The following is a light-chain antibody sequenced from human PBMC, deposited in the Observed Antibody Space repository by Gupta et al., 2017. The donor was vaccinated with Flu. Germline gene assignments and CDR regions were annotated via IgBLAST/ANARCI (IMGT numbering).Light chain of an antibody. CDR1: QSVSSN. Sequence: IVLTQSPATLSVSPGERATLSCRARQSVSSNLAWYQQKPGQAPRLRIYGAFTIYSGITVRYGGSWFGIECTLTTRIRQSEHLAVYNCQLIMKWPACTFGQGTKVEIK. CDR2: GAF. CDR3: QLIMKWPACT. J-gene: IGKJ1*01. V-gene: IGKV3-15*01.